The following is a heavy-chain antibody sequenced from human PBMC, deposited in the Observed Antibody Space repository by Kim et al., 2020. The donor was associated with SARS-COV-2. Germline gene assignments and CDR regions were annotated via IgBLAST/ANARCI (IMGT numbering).Heavy chain of an antibody. CDR3: AATTYGLGGIDL. J-gene: IGHJ4*02. CDR2: IFHSGPT. Sequence: SETLSLTCAVSGDSISSSTWWSWVRQPPGKGLEWIGEIFHSGPTKYSPSLKSRLTISVDKPKNQFSLRLSSVTAADTAVYYCAATTYGLGGIDLWGQGTLVTVSS. D-gene: IGHD3-10*01. V-gene: IGHV4-4*02. CDR1: GDSISSSTW.